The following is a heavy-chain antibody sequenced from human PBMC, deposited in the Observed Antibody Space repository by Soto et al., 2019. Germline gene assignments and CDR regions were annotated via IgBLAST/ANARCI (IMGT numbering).Heavy chain of an antibody. CDR3: ARDLSVAAAGTGYYYYYYGMDV. CDR1: GFTFSSYA. J-gene: IGHJ6*02. V-gene: IGHV3-30-3*01. D-gene: IGHD6-13*01. CDR2: ISYDGSNK. Sequence: LRLSCAASGFTFSSYAMHWVRQAPGKGLEWVAVISYDGSNKYYADSVKGRFTISRDNSKNTLYLQMNSLRAEDTAVYYCARDLSVAAAGTGYYYYYYGMDVWGQGTTVTVSS.